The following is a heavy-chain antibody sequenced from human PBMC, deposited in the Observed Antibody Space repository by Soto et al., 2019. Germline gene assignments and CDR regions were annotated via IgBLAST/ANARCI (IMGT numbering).Heavy chain of an antibody. J-gene: IGHJ6*02. Sequence: GGSLRISCAASGFTFSSYAMSWVRQAPGKGLEWVSAISGSGGSTYTADSVKGRFIISGDNPHSTLFLQMNSLRGEDTAVYYCAKSQMSDLAGIMGAFSDKFGLDVWGQGTTVTVSS. CDR1: GFTFSSYA. CDR3: AKSQMSDLAGIMGAFSDKFGLDV. CDR2: ISGSGGST. D-gene: IGHD3-16*01. V-gene: IGHV3-23*01.